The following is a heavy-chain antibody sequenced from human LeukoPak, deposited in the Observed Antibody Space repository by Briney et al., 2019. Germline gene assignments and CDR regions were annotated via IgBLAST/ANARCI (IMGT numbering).Heavy chain of an antibody. J-gene: IGHJ4*02. D-gene: IGHD2-21*01. CDR3: AKAPVTTCRGAYCYPFDY. CDR1: GLTLSSYA. V-gene: IGHV3-23*01. Sequence: GQSLRLSCPVSGLTLSSYAMSWVRQAPGKGLEWVSAISDSGNTYHADSVKGRFTIFRDSSKNTLFLQVNRLRPEDAAVYYCAKAPVTTCRGAYCYPFDYWGQGTLVTVSS. CDR2: ISDSGNT.